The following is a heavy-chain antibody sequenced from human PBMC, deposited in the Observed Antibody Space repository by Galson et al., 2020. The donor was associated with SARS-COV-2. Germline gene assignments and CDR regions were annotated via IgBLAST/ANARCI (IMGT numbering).Heavy chain of an antibody. CDR3: ARLHYGEYAPEAFDV. CDR1: GTPISSGSYS. D-gene: IGHD4-17*01. J-gene: IGHJ3*01. Sequence: SETLSLTCAVPGTPISSGSYSWNWIRQPPGKGLEWIGYISHSGGTYYNPSLKSRVTISGDRSKNQFSLRLSSVTAADTAVYYCARLHYGEYAPEAFDVWGTGTSVT. CDR2: ISHSGGT. V-gene: IGHV4-30-2*01.